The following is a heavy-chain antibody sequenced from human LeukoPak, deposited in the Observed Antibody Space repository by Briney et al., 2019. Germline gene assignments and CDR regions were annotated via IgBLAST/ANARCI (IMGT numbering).Heavy chain of an antibody. CDR3: ARDIDDSSGPDDAFDI. J-gene: IGHJ3*02. V-gene: IGHV4-30-4*01. CDR2: IYYSGST. CDR1: GGSISSYY. D-gene: IGHD3-22*01. Sequence: SETLSLTCTVSGGSISSYYWSWIRQPPGKGLEWIGYIYYSGSTYYNPSLKSRVTISVDTSKNQFSLKLSSVTAADTAVYYCARDIDDSSGPDDAFDIWGQGTMVTVSS.